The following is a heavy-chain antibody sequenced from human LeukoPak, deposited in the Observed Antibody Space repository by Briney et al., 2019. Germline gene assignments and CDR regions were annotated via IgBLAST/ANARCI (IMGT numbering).Heavy chain of an antibody. Sequence: SETLSLTCTVSGGSISSSSHCWGWIRQPPGKGLEWIGYIYYSGSTNYNPSLKSRVTISVDTSKNQFSLKLSSVTAADTAVYYCAREGSVAAGTWPSLVDYWGQGTLVTVSS. CDR2: IYYSGST. D-gene: IGHD6-13*01. J-gene: IGHJ4*02. CDR3: AREGSVAAGTWPSLVDY. CDR1: GGSISSSSHC. V-gene: IGHV4-61*01.